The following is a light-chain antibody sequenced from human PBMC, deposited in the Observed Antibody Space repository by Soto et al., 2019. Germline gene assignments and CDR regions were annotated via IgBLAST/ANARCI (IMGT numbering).Light chain of an antibody. J-gene: IGKJ4*01. CDR3: QQASSFPLT. Sequence: DIQMIQSPSSVSASVGDRVTITCRASQVISSWLAWYQQKPGTAPKLLIYAASNLQSGVPSRFSGSESGTDFTLTINNLQPEDFATYFCQQASSFPLTFGGGTKVEIK. V-gene: IGKV1-12*01. CDR1: QVISSW. CDR2: AAS.